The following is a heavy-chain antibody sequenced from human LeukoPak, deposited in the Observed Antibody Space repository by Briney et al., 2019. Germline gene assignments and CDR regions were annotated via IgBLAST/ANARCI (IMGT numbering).Heavy chain of an antibody. J-gene: IGHJ6*03. D-gene: IGHD2-21*01. CDR3: AKQPYNYYYLDV. Sequence: GGSLRLSCAISGLTFDEDAMAWVRQAPGKGLEWVSTIVGDSSKTYYADSVEGRFTLSRDNSNYMLFLHMNNLRAEDTAIYYCAKQPYNYYYLDVWGKGPTVTVSS. CDR1: GLTFDEDA. V-gene: IGHV3-23*01. CDR2: IVGDSSKT.